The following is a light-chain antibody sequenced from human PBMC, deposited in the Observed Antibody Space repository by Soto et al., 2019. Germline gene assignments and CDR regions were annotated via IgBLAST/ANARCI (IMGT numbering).Light chain of an antibody. CDR3: CSYAGTYTYV. J-gene: IGLJ1*01. V-gene: IGLV2-11*01. CDR1: SSDVGGYNS. CDR2: DVS. Sequence: QSALTQPRSVSGSPGQSVTISCTGTSSDVGGYNSVSWYQQHPGKAPKVMIYDVSKWPSGVPDRFSGSKSGNTASLTISGLQAEDEADYYCCSYAGTYTYVFGTGTKVTVL.